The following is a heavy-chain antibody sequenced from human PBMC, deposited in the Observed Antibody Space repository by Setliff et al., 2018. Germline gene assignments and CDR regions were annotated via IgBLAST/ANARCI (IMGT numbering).Heavy chain of an antibody. CDR3: ARAGLAAAGRKGVFDH. CDR1: GYSFTSHY. Sequence: ASVKVSCKTSGYSFTSHYMHWVRQAPGQGLEWMGIINPGGLSSSSTQKFEGRVIMTRDTSTSTVYMELNSLTSDDTAVYYCARAGLAAAGRKGVFDHWGQGTLVTVSS. D-gene: IGHD6-25*01. V-gene: IGHV1-46*01. J-gene: IGHJ4*02. CDR2: INPGGLSS.